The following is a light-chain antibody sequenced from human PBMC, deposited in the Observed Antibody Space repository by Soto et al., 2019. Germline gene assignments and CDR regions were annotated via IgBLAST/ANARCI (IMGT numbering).Light chain of an antibody. CDR1: QSVSSSY. CDR2: GVS. V-gene: IGKV3-20*01. CDR3: QQYGSSPWT. J-gene: IGKJ1*01. Sequence: ETVLTQSPGTLSLSPGERATLSCRASQSVSSSYLAWYQQRPGQAPRLLISGVSTRATGIPDRFSGSGSGTDFTLTISRLEPEDFAVYYCQQYGSSPWTFGQGTKVEIK.